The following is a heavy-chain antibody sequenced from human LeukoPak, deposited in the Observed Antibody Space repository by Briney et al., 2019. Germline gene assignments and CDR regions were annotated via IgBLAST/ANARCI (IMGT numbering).Heavy chain of an antibody. CDR1: GGSFSGYY. Sequence: PSETLSLTCAVYGGSFSGYYWSWVRQPPGKGVEWIGEINHSGSTNYNPSLKSRATISVDTSKNQFSLKLSSVTAADTAVYYCARGFVVVAATELDPWGQGTLVTVSS. V-gene: IGHV4-34*01. CDR2: INHSGST. J-gene: IGHJ5*02. CDR3: ARGFVVVAATELDP. D-gene: IGHD2-15*01.